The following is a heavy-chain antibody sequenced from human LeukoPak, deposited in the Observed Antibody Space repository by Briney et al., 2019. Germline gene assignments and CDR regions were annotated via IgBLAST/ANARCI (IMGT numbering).Heavy chain of an antibody. Sequence: GGSLRLSCAASGFTFSSYAMNWVRQAPGKGLEWVSIISTSGSNTYYADSVKGRFTISRDNSRNTLFLQMNSLRAEDTAVYYCAKLPAAMYFDDWGQGTRVTVSS. J-gene: IGHJ4*02. CDR3: AKLPAAMYFDD. D-gene: IGHD2-2*01. V-gene: IGHV3-23*01. CDR1: GFTFSSYA. CDR2: ISTSGSNT.